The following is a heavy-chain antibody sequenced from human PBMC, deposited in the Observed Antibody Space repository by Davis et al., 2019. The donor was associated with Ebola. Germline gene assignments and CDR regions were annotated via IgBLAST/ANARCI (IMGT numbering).Heavy chain of an antibody. D-gene: IGHD2-21*01. V-gene: IGHV1-46*01. Sequence: AASVKVSCKASGYTFTSYYMHWVRQAPGQGLEWMGIINPSGGSTSYAQKFQGRVTMTRDTSTSTVYMELSSLGSEDTAVYYCARVIRWGGANNWFDPWGQGTLVTVSS. CDR1: GYTFTSYY. CDR3: ARVIRWGGANNWFDP. J-gene: IGHJ5*02. CDR2: INPSGGST.